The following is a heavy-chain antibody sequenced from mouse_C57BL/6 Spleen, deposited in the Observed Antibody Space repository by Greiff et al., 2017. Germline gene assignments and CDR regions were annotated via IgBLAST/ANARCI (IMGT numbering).Heavy chain of an antibody. CDR1: GYSFTGYF. CDR2: INPYNGDT. V-gene: IGHV1-20*01. Sequence: EVKLMESGPELVKPGDSVKISCKASGYSFTGYFMNWVMQSHGKSLEWIGRINPYNGDTFYNQKFKGKATLTVDKASSTGHMELRSLASEDSAVSYCEREDSYYRFAYWGQGTLVTVSA. D-gene: IGHD2-12*01. CDR3: EREDSYYRFAY. J-gene: IGHJ3*01.